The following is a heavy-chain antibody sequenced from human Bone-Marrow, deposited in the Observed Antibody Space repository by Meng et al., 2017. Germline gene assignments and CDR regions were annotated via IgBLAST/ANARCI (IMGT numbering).Heavy chain of an antibody. CDR1: GFTFSSYG. V-gene: IGHV3-33*01. D-gene: IGHD3-10*01. J-gene: IGHJ6*02. CDR2: IWYDGSNK. CDR3: ARDRAPLLWFGETDSRLYSMDV. Sequence: GGSLRLSCAASGFTFSSYGMHWVRQAPGKGLEWVAVIWYDGSNKYYADSVKSRFTISRDNSKNTLYLQMNSLRAEDTAVYYCARDRAPLLWFGETDSRLYSMDVWGQGTMVTVSS.